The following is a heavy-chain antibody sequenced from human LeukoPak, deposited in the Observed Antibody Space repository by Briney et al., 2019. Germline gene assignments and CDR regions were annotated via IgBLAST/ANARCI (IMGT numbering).Heavy chain of an antibody. CDR1: GYTFTSYY. V-gene: IGHV1-46*01. D-gene: IGHD6-6*01. Sequence: GASVKVSCTASGYTFTSYYMHWVRQAPGQGLEWMGIINPSGGSTSYAQKFQGRVTMTRDTSTSTVYMELSSLRSEDTAVYYCASSTIEYSSSSDAFDIWGQGTMVTVSS. CDR2: INPSGGST. J-gene: IGHJ3*02. CDR3: ASSTIEYSSSSDAFDI.